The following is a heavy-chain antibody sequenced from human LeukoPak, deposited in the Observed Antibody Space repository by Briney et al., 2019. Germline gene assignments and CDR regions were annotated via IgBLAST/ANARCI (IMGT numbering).Heavy chain of an antibody. CDR2: IIPIFGTA. Sequence: SVKVSCKASVGTFSSYAISWVRQAPGHGLEWMGGIIPIFGTANYAQKFQGRVTITADESTSTAYMELSSLRSEDTAVYYCARGGYGSGSYFDYWGQGTLVTVSS. CDR1: VGTFSSYA. J-gene: IGHJ4*02. D-gene: IGHD3-10*01. CDR3: ARGGYGSGSYFDY. V-gene: IGHV1-69*13.